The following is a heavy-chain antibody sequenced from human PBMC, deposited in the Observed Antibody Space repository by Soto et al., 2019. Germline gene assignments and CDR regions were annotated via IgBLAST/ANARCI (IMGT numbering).Heavy chain of an antibody. CDR1: GYTFTSYA. Sequence: ASVKVSCKASGYTFTSYAMHWVRQAPGQRLEWMGWINAGNGNTKYSQKFQGRVTITRDTSASTACMELSSLRSEDTAVYYCARDQYDSSGYYSYYFDYWGQGTLVTVSS. CDR2: INAGNGNT. J-gene: IGHJ4*02. V-gene: IGHV1-3*01. D-gene: IGHD3-22*01. CDR3: ARDQYDSSGYYSYYFDY.